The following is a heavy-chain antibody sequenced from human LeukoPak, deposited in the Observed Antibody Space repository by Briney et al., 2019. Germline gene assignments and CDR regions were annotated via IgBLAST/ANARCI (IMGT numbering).Heavy chain of an antibody. D-gene: IGHD3-22*01. Sequence: ASVKVSCKASGYTFTSYGISWVRQAPGQGLEWMGWISAYNGNTNYAQKLQGRVTMTTDTSTSTAYMELRSLRSDDTAVYYCARDVVIGGYYYDSSGSYWGQGTLVTVSS. CDR3: ARDVVIGGYYYDSSGSY. J-gene: IGHJ4*02. CDR2: ISAYNGNT. V-gene: IGHV1-18*01. CDR1: GYTFTSYG.